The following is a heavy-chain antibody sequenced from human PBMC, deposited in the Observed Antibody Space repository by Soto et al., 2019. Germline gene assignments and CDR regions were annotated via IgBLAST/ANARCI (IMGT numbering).Heavy chain of an antibody. J-gene: IGHJ4*02. D-gene: IGHD3-3*01. CDR1: GGSISTGGYY. CDR2: IDDSGYT. V-gene: IGHV4-31*03. CDR3: ARKQAGFFFGIDY. Sequence: SETLSLTCTVSGGSISTGGYYWSWIRQYPGKGLEWLGYIDDSGYTFYNPSLQSRLTLSMDTSKNQFSLKLSSATAADTAVYFCARKQAGFFFGIDYWGQGTLVTASS.